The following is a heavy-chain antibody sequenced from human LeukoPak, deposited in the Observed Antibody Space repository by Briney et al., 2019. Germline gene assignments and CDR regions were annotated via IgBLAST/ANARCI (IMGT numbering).Heavy chain of an antibody. CDR3: ARDGMVRGVITADDAFDI. D-gene: IGHD3-10*01. J-gene: IGHJ3*02. Sequence: KPSETLSLTCTVSGGSISSYYWSWIRQPPGKGLEWIGYIYYSGSTNHNPSLKSRVTISVDTSKNQFSLKLSSVTAADTAVYYCARDGMVRGVITADDAFDIWGQGTMVTVSS. CDR2: IYYSGST. CDR1: GGSISSYY. V-gene: IGHV4-59*01.